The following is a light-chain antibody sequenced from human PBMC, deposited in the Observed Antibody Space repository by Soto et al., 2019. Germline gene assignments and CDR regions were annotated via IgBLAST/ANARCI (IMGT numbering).Light chain of an antibody. Sequence: DIQMTQSPSSLSASVGDRVTITCRASQGIRNDLGWYQQKLGKAPKRLIYAASSLQSGVPSRLSGSGSETEFTLTISRPQPEDLASYYCLQPKSYPLAFRQGNLVESK. CDR1: QGIRND. CDR3: LQPKSYPLA. J-gene: IGKJ1*01. CDR2: AAS. V-gene: IGKV1-17*01.